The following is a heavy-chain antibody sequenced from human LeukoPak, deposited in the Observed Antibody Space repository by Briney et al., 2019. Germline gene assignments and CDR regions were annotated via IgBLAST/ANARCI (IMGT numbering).Heavy chain of an antibody. D-gene: IGHD6-19*01. V-gene: IGHV4-34*01. CDR2: INHSGST. CDR3: ARGRVAVAGNSSWFDP. J-gene: IGHJ5*02. CDR1: GGSFSGYY. Sequence: SETLSLTCTVSGGSFSGYYWSWIRQPPGKGLEWIGEINHSGSTNYNPSLKSRVTISVDTSKNQFSLKLSSVTAADTAVYYCARGRVAVAGNSSWFDPWGQGTLVTVSS.